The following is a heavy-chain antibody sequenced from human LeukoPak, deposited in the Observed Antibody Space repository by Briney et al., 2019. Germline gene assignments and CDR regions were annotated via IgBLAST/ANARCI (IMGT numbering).Heavy chain of an antibody. CDR1: GGSISSYY. D-gene: IGHD6-13*01. CDR2: IYYSGST. Sequence: SETLSLTCTVSGGSISSYYWSWIRQPPGKGLEWIGYIYYSGSTNYNPSLKSRVTMSVDTSKNQFSLKLSSVTAADTAVYYCARPYPGYSSSWYLEDTNDAFDIWGQGTMVTVSS. V-gene: IGHV4-59*12. J-gene: IGHJ3*02. CDR3: ARPYPGYSSSWYLEDTNDAFDI.